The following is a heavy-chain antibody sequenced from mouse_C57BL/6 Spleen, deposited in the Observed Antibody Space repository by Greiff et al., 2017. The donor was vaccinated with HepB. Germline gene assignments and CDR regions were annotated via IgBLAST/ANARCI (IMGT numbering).Heavy chain of an antibody. D-gene: IGHD1-1*01. CDR1: GYAFTNYL. CDR3: ARSITTVVVNWYFDV. V-gene: IGHV1-54*01. J-gene: IGHJ1*03. Sequence: QVQLQQSGAELVRPGTSVKVSCKASGYAFTNYLIEWVKQRPGQGLEWIGVINPGSGGTNYNEKFKGKATLTADKSSSTAYMQLSSLTSEDSAVYFCARSITTVVVNWYFDVWGTGTTVTVSS. CDR2: INPGSGGT.